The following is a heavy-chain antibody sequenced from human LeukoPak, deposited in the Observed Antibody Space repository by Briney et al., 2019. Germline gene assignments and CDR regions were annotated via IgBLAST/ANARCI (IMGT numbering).Heavy chain of an antibody. Sequence: PGGSLRLSCAASGFTFSSYGMSWVRQAPGKGLEWVSAISGSGGSTYYADSVKGRFTISRDNSKNTLYLQMNSLKTEDTAVYYCTRSRDSSGYYYSAYYFDYWGQGTLVTVSS. D-gene: IGHD3-22*01. V-gene: IGHV3-23*01. J-gene: IGHJ4*02. CDR3: TRSRDSSGYYYSAYYFDY. CDR1: GFTFSSYG. CDR2: ISGSGGST.